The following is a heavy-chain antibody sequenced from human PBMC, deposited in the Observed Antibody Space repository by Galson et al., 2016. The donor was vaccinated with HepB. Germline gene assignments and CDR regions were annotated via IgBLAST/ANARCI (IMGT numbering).Heavy chain of an antibody. D-gene: IGHD1-1*01. CDR2: ISGTGGNT. J-gene: IGHJ3*02. Sequence: SLRLSCAASGFTLSTYAMSWVRQAPGKGLEWVSGISGTGGNTYYEASVKGPFTKSRDNYKSTLYLQMNSLSAEDTALYYCAKIIEVAGIFSDIWGPGTLVTVSP. CDR3: AKIIEVAGIFSDI. CDR1: GFTLSTYA. V-gene: IGHV3-23*01.